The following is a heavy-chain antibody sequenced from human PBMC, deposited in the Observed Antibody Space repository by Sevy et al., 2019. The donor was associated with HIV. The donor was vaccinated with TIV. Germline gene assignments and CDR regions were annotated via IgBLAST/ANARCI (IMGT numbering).Heavy chain of an antibody. D-gene: IGHD3-22*01. J-gene: IGHJ6*02. CDR1: GFTFSDYY. Sequence: GGSLRLSCAASGFTFSDYYMSWIRQAPGKGLEWVSYISSSGSTIYYADSVKGRFTISRGNCKNPLYLQMNSLRAADTAVYYCARGRGYYDSSGYYPDYYYYYGMDVWGQGTTVTVSS. CDR3: ARGRGYYDSSGYYPDYYYYYGMDV. CDR2: ISSSGSTI. V-gene: IGHV3-11*01.